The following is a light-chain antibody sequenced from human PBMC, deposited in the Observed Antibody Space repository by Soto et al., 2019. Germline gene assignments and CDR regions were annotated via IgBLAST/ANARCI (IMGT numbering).Light chain of an antibody. CDR2: DVS. V-gene: IGLV2-14*01. J-gene: IGLJ2*01. Sequence: QSALTQPASVSGSPGQSITISCTGTSSDVGGYNYVSWYQQHPGKAPKLMIYDVSNRPSGVSNRFSGSKSGNTASLTISGLQAEDEADYYFSSYTSSSTLVFCGGTTLTVL. CDR1: SSDVGGYNY. CDR3: SSYTSSSTLV.